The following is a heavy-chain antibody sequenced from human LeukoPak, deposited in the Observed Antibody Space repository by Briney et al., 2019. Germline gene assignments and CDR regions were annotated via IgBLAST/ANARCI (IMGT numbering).Heavy chain of an antibody. CDR1: GFTFSTYW. CDR3: AKGARDWILRYYFDS. J-gene: IGHJ4*02. CDR2: IKQDGSEK. D-gene: IGHD2-21*02. V-gene: IGHV3-7*01. Sequence: GGSLRLSCAASGFTFSTYWMNWGRQAPGKGLEWVANIKQDGSEKYYADSVKGRFTISRDNAKNTLYLQMGSLRVDDTAVYYCAKGARDWILRYYFDSWGQGTLVTVSS.